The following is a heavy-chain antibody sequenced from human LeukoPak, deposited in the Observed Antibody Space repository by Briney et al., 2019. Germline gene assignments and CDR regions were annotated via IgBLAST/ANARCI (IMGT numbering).Heavy chain of an antibody. D-gene: IGHD2-15*01. J-gene: IGHJ6*02. CDR1: GGSISSYY. Sequence: SETLSLTCTVSGGSISSYYWSWIRQPPGKGLEWIGYIYYSGSTNYNPSLKSRVTISVDTSKNQFSLKLSSETAADTAVYYCARDRRVGYYYYGMDVWGQGTTVTVSS. CDR3: ARDRRVGYYYYGMDV. V-gene: IGHV4-59*01. CDR2: IYYSGST.